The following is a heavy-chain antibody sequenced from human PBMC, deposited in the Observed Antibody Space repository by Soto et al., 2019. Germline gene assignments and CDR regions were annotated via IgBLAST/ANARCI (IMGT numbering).Heavy chain of an antibody. V-gene: IGHV3-23*01. CDR3: GIQCGGGCSRGY. J-gene: IGHJ4*02. D-gene: IGHD2-21*02. CDR1: GLTFSTYA. CDR2: ISDSGDTT. Sequence: EVQLLESGGGLVQPGGSLRLSCTASGLTFSTYAMSWVRQAPGRGLEWVSCISDSGDTTYYADSVRGRFTISRDNSKNTVYLQMNSLRAEDTAVYHCGIQCGGGCSRGYWGQGTLVTVSS.